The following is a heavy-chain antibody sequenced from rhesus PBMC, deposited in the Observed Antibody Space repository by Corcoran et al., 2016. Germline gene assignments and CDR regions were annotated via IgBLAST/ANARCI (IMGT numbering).Heavy chain of an antibody. D-gene: IGHD6-25*01. CDR1: GYSISSGYG. Sequence: QVQLQESGPGLVKPSETLSLTCAVSGYSISSGYGWGWIRQPPGKGLEWIGQSYGGSGSTYCNPSLKSRVIVSTETSKNQFALKLSSVTAADTAVYYCAREDDSGSWIFDDWGQGVLVTVSS. J-gene: IGHJ4*01. CDR2: SYGGSGST. CDR3: AREDDSGSWIFDD. V-gene: IGHV4-127*01.